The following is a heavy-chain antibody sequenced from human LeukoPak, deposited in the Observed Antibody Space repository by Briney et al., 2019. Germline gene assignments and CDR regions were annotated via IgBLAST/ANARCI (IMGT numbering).Heavy chain of an antibody. D-gene: IGHD3-10*01. CDR3: ARLARLTLLRGVTGYHSLDV. V-gene: IGHV4-59*01. J-gene: IGHJ6*04. Sequence: SETLSLTCSVSGGSMDSFYWSWIRQSSGGGLEWIGYIYYSGTTNYNPSLRSRLTISVDTSKNQFSLKLSSVTAADTAVYYCARLARLTLLRGVTGYHSLDVWGKGTKVTVSS. CDR1: GGSMDSFY. CDR2: IYYSGTT.